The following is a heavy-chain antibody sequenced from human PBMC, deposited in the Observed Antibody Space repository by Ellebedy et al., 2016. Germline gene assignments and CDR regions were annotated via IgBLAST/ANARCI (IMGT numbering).Heavy chain of an antibody. Sequence: GESLKISCAASGFTLRNYYMHWVRQVPGKGLVWVSRINTDGSSTSYADSVKGRFTISRDNAKNTLYLQMNSLRAEDTAVYYCARGVGSGWFDPWGQGTLVTVSS. CDR2: INTDGSST. CDR3: ARGVGSGWFDP. V-gene: IGHV3-74*01. CDR1: GFTLRNYY. J-gene: IGHJ5*02.